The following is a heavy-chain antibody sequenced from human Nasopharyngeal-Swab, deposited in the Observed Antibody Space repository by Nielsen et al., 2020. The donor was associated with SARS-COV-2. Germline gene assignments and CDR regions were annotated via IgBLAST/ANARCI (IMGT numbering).Heavy chain of an antibody. CDR3: AKSIAAAGNFPRIRVFPDV. CDR2: INHSGST. Sequence: WIRQPPGKGLEWIAEINHSGSTKYNPSSKSRLSISADTSKNQFYLKLSSVTAADTAVYYCAKSIAAAGNFPRIRVFPDVWGKGTTVTVSS. V-gene: IGHV4-34*01. J-gene: IGHJ6*04. D-gene: IGHD6-13*01.